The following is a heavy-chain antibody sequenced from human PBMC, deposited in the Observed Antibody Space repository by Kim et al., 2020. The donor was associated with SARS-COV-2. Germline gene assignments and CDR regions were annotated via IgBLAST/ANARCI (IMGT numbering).Heavy chain of an antibody. Sequence: ASVKVSCKASGYTFTSYGISWVRQAPGQGLEWMGWISAYNGNTNYAQKLQGRVTMTTDTSTSTAYMELRSLRSDDTAVYYCARAGYYYGSGSYFSPVYYSYMDVWGKGTTVTVSS. CDR3: ARAGYYYGSGSYFSPVYYSYMDV. J-gene: IGHJ6*03. D-gene: IGHD3-10*01. CDR1: GYTFTSYG. CDR2: ISAYNGNT. V-gene: IGHV1-18*01.